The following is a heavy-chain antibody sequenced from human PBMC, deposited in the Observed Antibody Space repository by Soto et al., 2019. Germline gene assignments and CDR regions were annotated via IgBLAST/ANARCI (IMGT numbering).Heavy chain of an antibody. CDR1: GGTFSSYA. V-gene: IGHV1-69*13. Sequence: GASVKVSCKASGGTFSSYAISWVRQAPGQGLEWMGGIIPIFGTANYAQKFQGRVTITADESTSTAYMELSSLRSEDTAVYYCARVRGAGPHLWFDPWGQGTLVTVSS. D-gene: IGHD3-10*01. J-gene: IGHJ5*02. CDR2: IIPIFGTA. CDR3: ARVRGAGPHLWFDP.